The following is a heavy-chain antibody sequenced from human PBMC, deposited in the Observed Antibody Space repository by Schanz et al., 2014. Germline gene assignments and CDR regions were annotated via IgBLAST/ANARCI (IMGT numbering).Heavy chain of an antibody. Sequence: QLQLQESGPGLVKPSETLSLICSVSGGSINSNSYYWGWIRQPPGKGLEWIGNVFYTGTTYTNPSPGSRLPLSAKPYNSQSPLNLTSGPAADTAVYFCARHGPLAGIPLDYWGRGTLVTVSS. V-gene: IGHV4-39*01. J-gene: IGHJ4*02. CDR2: VFYTGTT. CDR1: GGSINSNSYY. CDR3: ARHGPLAGIPLDY. D-gene: IGHD6-19*01.